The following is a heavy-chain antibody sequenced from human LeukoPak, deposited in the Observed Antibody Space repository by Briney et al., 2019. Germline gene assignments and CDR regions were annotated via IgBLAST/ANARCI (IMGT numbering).Heavy chain of an antibody. J-gene: IGHJ4*02. CDR3: ARDRGSGWYGGVDY. Sequence: PSETLSLTCAVYGGSFSGYYWSWIRQPPGKGLEWIGEINHSGSTNYNPSLKSRVTISVDTSKNQFSLKLSSVTAADTAVYYCARDRGSGWYGGVDYWGQGTLVTVSS. CDR2: INHSGST. D-gene: IGHD6-19*01. V-gene: IGHV4-34*01. CDR1: GGSFSGYY.